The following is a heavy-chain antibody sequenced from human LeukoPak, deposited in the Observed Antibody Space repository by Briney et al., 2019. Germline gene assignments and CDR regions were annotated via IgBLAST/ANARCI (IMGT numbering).Heavy chain of an antibody. CDR1: GFTVSSNY. CDR3: ARARGSGWLDFDC. CDR2: LYSGGDT. D-gene: IGHD6-19*01. Sequence: GGSLRLSCAASGFTVSSNYMNWVRQAPGKGLGWVSVLYSGGDTYYTDSVKGRFTISRDNSKNTLYLQMNSLRVEDTAVYYCARARGSGWLDFDCWGQGTLVTVSS. V-gene: IGHV3-53*01. J-gene: IGHJ4*02.